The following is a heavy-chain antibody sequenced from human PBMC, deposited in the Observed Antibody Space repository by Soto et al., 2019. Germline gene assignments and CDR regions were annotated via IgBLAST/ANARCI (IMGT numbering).Heavy chain of an antibody. J-gene: IGHJ5*02. Sequence: KTSETLSLTCTVSGGSISSYYWSWIRQPPGKGLEWIGYIYYSGSTNYNPSLKSRVTISVDTSKNQFSLKLSSVTAADTAVYYCARDLEDIAGSQNNWFDPWGQGTLVTVSS. CDR1: GGSISSYY. CDR3: ARDLEDIAGSQNNWFDP. CDR2: IYYSGST. D-gene: IGHD5-12*01. V-gene: IGHV4-59*01.